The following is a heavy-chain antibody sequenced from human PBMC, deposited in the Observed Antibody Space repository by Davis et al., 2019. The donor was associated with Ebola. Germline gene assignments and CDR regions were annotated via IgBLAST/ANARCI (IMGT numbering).Heavy chain of an antibody. Sequence: GESLKISCAASGFTFSGSAMHWVRQASGKGLEWVGRIRSKVNNYATAYAASVKGRFTISRDDSKNTAYLQMNSLKTEDTAVYYCARVRSAGGWYNYYFDYWGQGTLVTVSS. J-gene: IGHJ4*02. V-gene: IGHV3-73*01. D-gene: IGHD6-19*01. CDR1: GFTFSGSA. CDR2: IRSKVNNYAT. CDR3: ARVRSAGGWYNYYFDY.